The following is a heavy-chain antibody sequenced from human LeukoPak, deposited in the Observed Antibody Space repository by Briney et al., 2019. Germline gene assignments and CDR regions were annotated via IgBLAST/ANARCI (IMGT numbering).Heavy chain of an antibody. CDR2: INPNSGGT. Sequence: ASVKVSCKASGYTFTGYYMHWVRQAPGQGLEWMGWINPNSGGTNYAQKFQGRDTMTRDTSISTAYMELSRLRSEDTAVYYCARELYTYYYGSGPFDPWGQGTLVTVSS. V-gene: IGHV1-2*02. D-gene: IGHD3-10*01. CDR3: ARELYTYYYGSGPFDP. J-gene: IGHJ5*02. CDR1: GYTFTGYY.